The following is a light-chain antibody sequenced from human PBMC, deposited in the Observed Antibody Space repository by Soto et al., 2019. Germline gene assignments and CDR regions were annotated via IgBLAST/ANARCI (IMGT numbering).Light chain of an antibody. CDR1: SPNIGSNT. CDR3: AAWDDSLNGYV. Sequence: QSMVTQPPSESENPGQRVTISCSGISPNIGSNTVNWYQQLPGTAPKLLIYSNNQRPSGVPDRFSGSKSGTSASLAISGLQSEDEADYYCAAWDDSLNGYVFGTGTKVTV. CDR2: SNN. J-gene: IGLJ1*01. V-gene: IGLV1-44*01.